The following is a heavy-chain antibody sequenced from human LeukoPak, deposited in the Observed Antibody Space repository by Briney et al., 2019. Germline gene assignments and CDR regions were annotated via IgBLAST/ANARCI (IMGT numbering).Heavy chain of an antibody. V-gene: IGHV3-7*01. CDR1: GFTFSKHW. D-gene: IGHD1-26*01. Sequence: GASLRLSCAASGFTFSKHWMTWVRQAPGQGLEWVANINEDGSDKYYLGSVRGQFTISRDNARDSLFLQMNSLRVDDTAVYYCVRDEGDAYYIYWGQGTLVTVSS. CDR2: INEDGSDK. J-gene: IGHJ4*02. CDR3: VRDEGDAYYIY.